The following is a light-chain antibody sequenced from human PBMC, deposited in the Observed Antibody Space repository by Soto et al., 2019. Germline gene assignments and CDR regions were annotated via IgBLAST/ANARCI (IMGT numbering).Light chain of an antibody. Sequence: DIQMTQSPSSVSTSVGDRVTITCRASQDLSSWLVWYQQKPGKAPKLLIYAASRLLSGVPSRFSGSGTGTDFTLTISSLQPEDFAVYYCQQADSFPLSFGGGTKVEI. CDR2: AAS. CDR1: QDLSSW. CDR3: QQADSFPLS. J-gene: IGKJ4*01. V-gene: IGKV1-12*01.